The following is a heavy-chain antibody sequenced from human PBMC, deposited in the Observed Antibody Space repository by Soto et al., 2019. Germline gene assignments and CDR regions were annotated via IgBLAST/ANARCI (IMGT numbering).Heavy chain of an antibody. D-gene: IGHD1-20*01. J-gene: IGHJ4*02. CDR1: GFTFSSYS. V-gene: IGHV3-48*01. CDR3: ARDKGISPLDY. CDR2: ISSSSRTI. Sequence: EVQLVESGGGLVQPGGSLRLSCAASGFTFSSYSMNWVRQAPGKGLEWVSYISSSSRTIYYTDSVKGRFTISRDNAKNSLYLQMNSLRAEDTAVYYCARDKGISPLDYWGQGTLVTVSS.